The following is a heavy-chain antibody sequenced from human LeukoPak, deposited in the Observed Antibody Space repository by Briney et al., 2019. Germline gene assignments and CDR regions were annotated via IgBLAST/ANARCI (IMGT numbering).Heavy chain of an antibody. D-gene: IGHD2-21*02. CDR2: ISSSSSTI. V-gene: IGHV3-48*02. Sequence: PGGSLRLSCTASGFTFSNFGMHWVRQAPGKGLEWVSCISSSSSTIYYADSVKGRFTISRDNAKNSLYLQMNSLRDEDTAVYYCARDRWGDIVVVTATPYWYFDLWGRGTLVTVSS. CDR1: GFTFSNFG. J-gene: IGHJ2*01. CDR3: ARDRWGDIVVVTATPYWYFDL.